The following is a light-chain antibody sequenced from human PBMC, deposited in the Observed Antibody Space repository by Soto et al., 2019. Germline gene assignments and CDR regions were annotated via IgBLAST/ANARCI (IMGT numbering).Light chain of an antibody. Sequence: DIQMTQSPSSVSASVGDRVTITCRASQGVSTWLAWYQQKPGKAPNLLFYTASSLQSGVPSRFSGSGSGTDFTLTINGLQPEDFATYYCQQAASFPITFGQGTRLEIK. J-gene: IGKJ5*01. CDR1: QGVSTW. CDR2: TAS. CDR3: QQAASFPIT. V-gene: IGKV1-12*01.